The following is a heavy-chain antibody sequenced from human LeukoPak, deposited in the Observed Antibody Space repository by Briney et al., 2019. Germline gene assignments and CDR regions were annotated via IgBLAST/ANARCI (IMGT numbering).Heavy chain of an antibody. D-gene: IGHD4-23*01. CDR1: GYTFTDYY. Sequence: GASVTVSCKASGYTFTDYYMNWVRQAPGQGLERMGWINPNSGGTNYAQKSQCRVTMTRDTSIRTAYMELSRLRSDDTAVYYCARDSGGKQDFDYWGQGTLVTVTS. V-gene: IGHV1-2*02. CDR2: INPNSGGT. CDR3: ARDSGGKQDFDY. J-gene: IGHJ4*02.